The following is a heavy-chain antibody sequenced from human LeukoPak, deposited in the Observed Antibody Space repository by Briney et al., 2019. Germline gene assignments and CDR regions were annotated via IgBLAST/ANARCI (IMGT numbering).Heavy chain of an antibody. CDR1: GFTVSSNY. CDR2: IYSGGST. CDR3: ARDRPNADRGDYVR. D-gene: IGHD4-17*01. J-gene: IGHJ1*01. V-gene: IGHV3-53*01. Sequence: PGGSLRLSCAASGFTVSSNYMSWVRQAPGEGLEWVSVIYSGGSTYYADSVKGRFTISRDNSKNTLYLQMNSLRAEDTAVYYCARDRPNADRGDYVRWGQRTLVTVSS.